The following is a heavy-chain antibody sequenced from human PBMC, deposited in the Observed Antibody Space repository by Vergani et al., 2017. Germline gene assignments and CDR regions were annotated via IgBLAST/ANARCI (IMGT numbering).Heavy chain of an antibody. CDR3: ARDYPLAVAGRGGGSYYYYYYMDV. V-gene: IGHV3-7*03. Sequence: EVQLVESGGGLVQPGGSLRLSCAASGFTFSSYWMSWVRPAPGKGLEWVANIKQDGSEKSYVDSVKGRFTISRDNAKNSLYLQMNSLRAEDTAVYYCARDYPLAVAGRGGGSYYYYYYMDVWGKGSTVTVSS. CDR2: IKQDGSEK. J-gene: IGHJ6*03. CDR1: GFTFSSYW. D-gene: IGHD6-19*01.